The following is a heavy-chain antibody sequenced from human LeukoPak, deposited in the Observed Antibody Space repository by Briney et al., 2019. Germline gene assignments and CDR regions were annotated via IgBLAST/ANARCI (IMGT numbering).Heavy chain of an antibody. CDR3: AREPVVTAIHRYYYGMDV. CDR2: INPSGGST. CDR1: GYTFTSYY. D-gene: IGHD2-21*02. J-gene: IGHJ6*02. V-gene: IGHV1-46*01. Sequence: ASVKVSCKASGYTFTSYYMHWVRQAPGQGLEWMGLINPSGGSTSYAQKFQGRVTMTRDTSTSTAYMELSSLRSEDTAVYYCAREPVVTAIHRYYYGMDVWGQGTTVTVSS.